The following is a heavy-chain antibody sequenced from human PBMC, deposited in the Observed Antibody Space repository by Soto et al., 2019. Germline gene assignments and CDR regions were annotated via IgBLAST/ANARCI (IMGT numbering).Heavy chain of an antibody. CDR1: GGSISSGDYS. Sequence: SETLSLTCTVSGGSISSGDYSWSWIRQPPGKGLEWIGYIYHSGSTYYNPSLKSRVTISVDTSKNQFSLKLSSVTAADTAVYYCARAGSGWFLFDPWGQGTLVTVSS. D-gene: IGHD6-19*01. V-gene: IGHV4-30-2*01. J-gene: IGHJ5*02. CDR3: ARAGSGWFLFDP. CDR2: IYHSGST.